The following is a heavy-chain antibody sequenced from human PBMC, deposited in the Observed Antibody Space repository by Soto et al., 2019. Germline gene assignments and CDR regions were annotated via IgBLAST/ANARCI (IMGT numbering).Heavy chain of an antibody. J-gene: IGHJ4*02. V-gene: IGHV4-39*01. D-gene: IGHD6-19*01. CDR3: ARRYGWLYFDY. CDR1: GDSISSSNYF. CDR2: IFYSGST. Sequence: SETLSLTCSVSGDSISSSNYFWGWIRQPPGKGLEWIGTIFYSGSTYYNPSLKSRVTISVDTSKNQFSLRLISVTAADTALYYCARRYGWLYFDYWGQGSLVTSPQ.